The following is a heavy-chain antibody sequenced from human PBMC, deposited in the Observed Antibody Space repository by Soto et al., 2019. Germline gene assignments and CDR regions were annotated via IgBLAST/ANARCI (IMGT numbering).Heavy chain of an antibody. V-gene: IGHV5-10-1*01. D-gene: IGHD1-1*01. CDR2: IDPSDSHT. CDR1: GYIFTNYW. Sequence: GESLKISCKASGYIFTNYWISWVRQMPGKGLEWMGRIDPSDSHTNYSPSFQGYVTISADNSITTAYLRWSSLKASDTAMYFCARHADSTSPSPLGDYGGKETQVTVSS. J-gene: IGHJ4*02. CDR3: ARHADSTSPSPLGDY.